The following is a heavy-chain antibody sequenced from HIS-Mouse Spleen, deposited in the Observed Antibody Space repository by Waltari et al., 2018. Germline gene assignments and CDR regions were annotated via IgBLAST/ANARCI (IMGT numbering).Heavy chain of an antibody. D-gene: IGHD6-13*01. V-gene: IGHV4-39*07. CDR2: IYYSGST. Sequence: QLQLQESGPGLVKPSETLSLTCTVSVGSISSSSYYWGWIRQPPGKGLEWIGSIYYSGSTYSNPALKSRVTRSVDTSKNQFSLKLSSVTAADTAVYYCAREIPYSSSWYDWYFDLWGRGTLVTVSS. CDR1: VGSISSSSYY. CDR3: AREIPYSSSWYDWYFDL. J-gene: IGHJ2*01.